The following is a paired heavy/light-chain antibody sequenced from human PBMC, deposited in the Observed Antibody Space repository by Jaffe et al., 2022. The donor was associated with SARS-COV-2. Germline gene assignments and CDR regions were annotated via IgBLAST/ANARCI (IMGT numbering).Heavy chain of an antibody. CDR2: INYSGTT. CDR1: GGSISSSSHY. D-gene: IGHD3-9*01. V-gene: IGHV4-39*01. J-gene: IGHJ4*02. Sequence: QMQLQESGPGLVKPSETLSLTCTVSGGSISSSSHYWSWIRQSPGKGLEWIASINYSGTTYYNPSLKSRVTISVDTSKNQFSLKVSSVTAADTAVYYCARYLGRSRYFDWPWGQGTLVTVSS. CDR3: ARYLGRSRYFDWP.
Light chain of an antibody. CDR2: EVS. J-gene: IGLJ1*01. V-gene: IGLV2-8*01. CDR3: SSYAGSTYV. Sequence: QSALTQPPSASGSPGQSVTISCTGTSSDVGGYDYVSWHQQHPGKAPKLMIYEVSNRPSGVPDRFSGSKSGNTASLTVSGLQAEDEADYYCSSYAGSTYVFGTGTKVTVL. CDR1: SSDVGGYDY.